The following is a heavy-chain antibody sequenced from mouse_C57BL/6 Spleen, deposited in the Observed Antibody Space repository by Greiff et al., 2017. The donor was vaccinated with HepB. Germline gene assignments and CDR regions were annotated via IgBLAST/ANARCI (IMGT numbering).Heavy chain of an antibody. CDR1: GFTFNTYA. D-gene: IGHD1-1*01. V-gene: IGHV10-3*01. J-gene: IGHJ4*01. CDR2: IRSKSSNYAT. Sequence: EVQGVESGGGLVQPKGSLKLSCAASGFTFNTYAMHWVRQAPGKGLEWVARIRSKSSNYATYYADSVKDRFTISRDDSQSMLYLQMNNLKTEDTAMYYCVREGYYGCPYAMDYWGQGTSVTVSS. CDR3: VREGYYGCPYAMDY.